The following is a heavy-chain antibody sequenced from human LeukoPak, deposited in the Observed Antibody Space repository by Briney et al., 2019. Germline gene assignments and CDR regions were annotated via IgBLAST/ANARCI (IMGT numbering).Heavy chain of an antibody. D-gene: IGHD6-19*01. CDR1: GGSISSSSYY. V-gene: IGHV4-39*07. Sequence: SETLSLTCTVSGGSISSSSYYWGWIRQPPGKGLEWIGSIYYSGSTYYNPSLKSRVTISVDTSKNQFSLKLSSVTAADTAVYYCARDLGSEYYFDYWGQGTLVTVSS. CDR3: ARDLGSEYYFDY. J-gene: IGHJ4*02. CDR2: IYYSGST.